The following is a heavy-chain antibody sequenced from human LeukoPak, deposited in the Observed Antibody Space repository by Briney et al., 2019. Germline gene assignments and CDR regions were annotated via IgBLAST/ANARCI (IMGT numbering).Heavy chain of an antibody. D-gene: IGHD3-9*01. CDR2: IKSKTDGGTT. J-gene: IGHJ4*02. Sequence: PGGSLRLSCAASGFTFSNAWMSWVRQAPGKGLEWVGRIKSKTDGGTTDYAAPVKGRFTISRDDSKNTLYLQMNSLKTEDTAVYYCTTEVNYDILTGSSYYFDYWGQGTLVTVSS. CDR3: TTEVNYDILTGSSYYFDY. V-gene: IGHV3-15*01. CDR1: GFTFSNAW.